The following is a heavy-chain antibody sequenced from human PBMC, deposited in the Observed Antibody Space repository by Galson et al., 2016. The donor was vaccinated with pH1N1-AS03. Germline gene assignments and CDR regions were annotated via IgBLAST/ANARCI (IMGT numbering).Heavy chain of an antibody. J-gene: IGHJ4*02. Sequence: LRLSCAASGFRFIDYWMTWVRQAPGKGLEWVANIDQDGSEKYYMDSVEGRFTISRDNAKNSLSLQMNSTRSEDPAVYYCTSGLVELDYWGQGTLVTVSS. CDR1: GFRFIDYW. CDR2: IDQDGSEK. V-gene: IGHV3-7*01. D-gene: IGHD3/OR15-3a*01. CDR3: TSGLVELDY.